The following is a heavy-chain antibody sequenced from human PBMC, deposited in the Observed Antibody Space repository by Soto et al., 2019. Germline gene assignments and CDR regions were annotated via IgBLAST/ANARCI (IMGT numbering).Heavy chain of an antibody. CDR3: GREYSSGWYRVFDY. Sequence: ASVKVSCKASGYTFTSYDINWVRQATGQGLEWMGWMNPNSGNTGYAQKFQGRVTMTRNTSISTAYMELSSLRSEDTAVYYCGREYSSGWYRVFDYWGQGTLVTVSS. CDR2: MNPNSGNT. CDR1: GYTFTSYD. D-gene: IGHD6-19*01. J-gene: IGHJ4*02. V-gene: IGHV1-8*01.